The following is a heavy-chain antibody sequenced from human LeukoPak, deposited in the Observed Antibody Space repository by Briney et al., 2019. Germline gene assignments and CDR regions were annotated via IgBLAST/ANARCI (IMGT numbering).Heavy chain of an antibody. CDR2: ISGSGGIT. J-gene: IGHJ4*02. V-gene: IGHV3-11*01. D-gene: IGHD6-19*01. Sequence: GGSLRLSCAASGFTFSDYYMSWIRQAPGEGLQWVSDISGSGGITYYADSVKGRFTISRDNSKNTLYLQMNSLRAEDTAVYYCAKAGSSGWYFGYFDYWGQGTLVTVSS. CDR3: AKAGSSGWYFGYFDY. CDR1: GFTFSDYY.